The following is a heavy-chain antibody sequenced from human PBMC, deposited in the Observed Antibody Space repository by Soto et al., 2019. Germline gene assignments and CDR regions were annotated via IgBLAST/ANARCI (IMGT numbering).Heavy chain of an antibody. CDR1: GFTFSSSA. Sequence: VQLWESGGGLVQPGGSLRLSCGASGFTFSSSAMSWVRQAPGKGLEWVSTFRESGGTTHYADPVKGRFTMARDTSRNMLFLQMNSLRAEDTAIYYCAKDSHWAIISPNHDYWGKGTLVTVSS. V-gene: IGHV3-23*01. J-gene: IGHJ4*02. CDR3: AKDSHWAIISPNHDY. D-gene: IGHD2-2*01. CDR2: FRESGGTT.